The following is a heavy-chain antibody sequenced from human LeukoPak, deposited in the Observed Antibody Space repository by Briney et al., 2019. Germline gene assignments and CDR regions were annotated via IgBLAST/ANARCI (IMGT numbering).Heavy chain of an antibody. CDR2: IYTSGST. D-gene: IGHD1-26*01. J-gene: IGHJ6*02. CDR3: ATVGATFGVDV. V-gene: IGHV4-4*07. CDR1: GGSISSYY. Sequence: SETLSLTCTVSGGSISSYYWSWIRQPAGKGPEWIGRIYTSGSTNYNPSLKSRVTMSVDTSKNQFSLKLSSVTAADTAVYYCATVGATFGVDVWGQGTTVTVSS.